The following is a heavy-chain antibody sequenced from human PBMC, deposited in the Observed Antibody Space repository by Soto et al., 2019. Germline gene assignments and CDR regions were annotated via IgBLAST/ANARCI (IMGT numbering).Heavy chain of an antibody. Sequence: SETLSLTCTVSCASISSASISSGGYYYSWIRQHPGKGLEWFGYIYYSGSTYYNPSLKSRVTISVDTSKNQVSLKLSSVTAADTAVYYCARHNWNSDPEYWGQGTLVTVSS. J-gene: IGHJ4*02. V-gene: IGHV4-31*03. D-gene: IGHD1-7*01. CDR1: SASISSGGYY. CDR2: IYYSGST. CDR3: ARHNWNSDPEY.